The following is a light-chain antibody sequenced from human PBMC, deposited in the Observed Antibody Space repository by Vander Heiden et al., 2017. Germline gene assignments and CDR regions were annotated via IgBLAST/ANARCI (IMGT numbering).Light chain of an antibody. CDR1: QSVSSY. CDR2: DAS. CDR3: QQRSNGPPIFT. Sequence: EIVLTQSPATLSLSPGERATLSCRASQSVSSYLDWYQQKPGQAPRLLIYDASNRATGIPAKFSGSGCGTDFTLTISSLDPEDFAVYFCQQRSNGPPIFTFGHGTKVDIK. V-gene: IGKV3-11*01. J-gene: IGKJ3*01.